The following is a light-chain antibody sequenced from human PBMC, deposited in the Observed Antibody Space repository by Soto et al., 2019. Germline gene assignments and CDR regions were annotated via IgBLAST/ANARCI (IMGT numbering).Light chain of an antibody. Sequence: QSALTQPASVSGSPGQSITISCTGTSSDVGGYNYVSWYQQHPGKVPKLMIYDVSNRPSGVSNRFSGSKSGNTASLTISGLQAEDEADYYCSSYTSPSTLVFGTGTKLTVL. J-gene: IGLJ1*01. V-gene: IGLV2-14*01. CDR2: DVS. CDR3: SSYTSPSTLV. CDR1: SSDVGGYNY.